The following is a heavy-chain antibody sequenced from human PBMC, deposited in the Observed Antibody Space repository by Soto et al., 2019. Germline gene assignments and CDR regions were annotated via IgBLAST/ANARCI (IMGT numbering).Heavy chain of an antibody. V-gene: IGHV4-59*08. D-gene: IGHD3-16*01. CDR3: ASLWGWSVDY. J-gene: IGHJ4*02. CDR2: IYYSGST. CDR1: GGSISSYY. Sequence: QVQLQESGPGLVKPSETLSLTCTVSGGSISSYYWSWIRQPPGKGLEWIGSIYYSGSTNYNPSLKSRVSISVATSKSQFSLKLSSVTAADTAVYYCASLWGWSVDYWGQGTLVTVSS.